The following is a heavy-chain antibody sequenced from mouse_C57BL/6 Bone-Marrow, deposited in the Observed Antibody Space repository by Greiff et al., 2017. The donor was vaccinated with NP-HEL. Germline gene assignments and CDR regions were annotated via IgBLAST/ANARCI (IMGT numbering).Heavy chain of an antibody. CDR3: ARRYYDGHSDY. CDR1: GYAFSSSW. Sequence: QVQLQQSGPELVKPGASVKISCKASGYAFSSSWMNWVKQRPGKGLEWIGRIYPGDGDTTYNGKLKGKATLTADKSSSHAYMQLSSLTSEDSAVYVGARRYYDGHSDYWGQGTSATVS. J-gene: IGHJ4*01. V-gene: IGHV1-82*01. CDR2: IYPGDGDT. D-gene: IGHD1-1*01.